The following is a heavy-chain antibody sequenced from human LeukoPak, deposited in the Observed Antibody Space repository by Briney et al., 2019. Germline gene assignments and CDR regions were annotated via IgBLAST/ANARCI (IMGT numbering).Heavy chain of an antibody. D-gene: IGHD3-3*01. CDR1: GSTISSYH. CDR3: ARDQGIFRVAHMDV. Sequence: SETLSLTRTVSGSTISSYHWSWIRQPPGKGLEWIGYVYYIVTATTGYNPSLTSRVTISVDTSKNQFSLKVRSVTAADTAVYYCARDQGIFRVAHMDVWGKGTTVTVSS. CDR2: VYYIVTA. J-gene: IGHJ6*03. V-gene: IGHV4-59*01.